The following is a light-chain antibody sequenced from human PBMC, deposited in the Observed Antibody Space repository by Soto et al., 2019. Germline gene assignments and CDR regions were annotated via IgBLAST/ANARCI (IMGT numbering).Light chain of an antibody. J-gene: IGKJ1*01. V-gene: IGKV3-15*01. CDR3: QQYNKWTLTWT. CDR2: GAS. Sequence: EIVMTQSPATLSVSPGERATLSCRASQSVSSNLAWYQQKPGQAPSLLIYGASTRATGIPARFSGSGSGTEFTLTISSLQSEDFAVYYCQQYNKWTLTWTFGQVNKVEIQ. CDR1: QSVSSN.